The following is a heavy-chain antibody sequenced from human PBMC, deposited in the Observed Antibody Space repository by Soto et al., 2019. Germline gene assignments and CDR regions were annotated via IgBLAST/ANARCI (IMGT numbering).Heavy chain of an antibody. CDR3: ARDFGHGYYLDY. D-gene: IGHD3-3*01. Sequence: GGSLRLSCAASGFTFSNYNMNWVRQAPGKGLEWVSYITDSSDTVHYADSVRGRFTISRDNAESSLYLQMNSLRDEDTAVYFCARDFGHGYYLDYWGRGTLVTVSS. V-gene: IGHV3-48*02. CDR1: GFTFSNYN. J-gene: IGHJ4*02. CDR2: ITDSSDTV.